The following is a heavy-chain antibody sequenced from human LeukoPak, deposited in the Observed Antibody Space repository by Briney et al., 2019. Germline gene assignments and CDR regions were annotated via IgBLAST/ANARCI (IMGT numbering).Heavy chain of an antibody. D-gene: IGHD1-26*01. CDR1: GFTFSSYN. Sequence: GGSLRLSCAASGFTFSSYNMNWVRQAPGKGLEWVSYISSSSSVIYYADSVKGRFTISRDNAKNSLYLQMNSLRAEDTAVYYCAKRGAEVGATVAPGDYWGQGTLVTVSS. CDR2: ISSSSSVI. J-gene: IGHJ4*02. CDR3: AKRGAEVGATVAPGDY. V-gene: IGHV3-48*01.